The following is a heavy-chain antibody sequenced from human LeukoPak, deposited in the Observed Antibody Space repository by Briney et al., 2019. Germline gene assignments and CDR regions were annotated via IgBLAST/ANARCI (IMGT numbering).Heavy chain of an antibody. V-gene: IGHV3-21*01. CDR3: ARDWGVVITSYYFDY. CDR1: GFTFSSYS. Sequence: GGSLRLSCAASGFTFSSYSMNWVRQAPGKGLEWVSSIGSSSSYIYYADSVKGRFTISRDNAKNSLYLQMNSLRAEDTAVYYCARDWGVVITSYYFDYWGQGTLVTVSS. D-gene: IGHD3-3*01. J-gene: IGHJ4*02. CDR2: IGSSSSYI.